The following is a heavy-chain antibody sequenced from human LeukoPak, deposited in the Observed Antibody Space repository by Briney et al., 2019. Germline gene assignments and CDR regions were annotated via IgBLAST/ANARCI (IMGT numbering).Heavy chain of an antibody. J-gene: IGHJ5*02. CDR2: IYYSGST. CDR3: ARDLNYYESSGYLPP. CDR1: AGSISTSSYY. V-gene: IGHV4-39*07. Sequence: SETLSLTCTVSAGSISTSSYYWGWIRQPPGKGLERIGRIYYSGSTYYNPSLKSRVTLSVDTTKNQCSLKLSSVTAADTAVYYCARDLNYYESSGYLPPWGQGTLVTLSS. D-gene: IGHD3-22*01.